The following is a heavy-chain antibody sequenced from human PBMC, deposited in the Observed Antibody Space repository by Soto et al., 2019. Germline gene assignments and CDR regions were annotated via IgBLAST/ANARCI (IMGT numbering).Heavy chain of an antibody. CDR3: ARDGSSWYVAYYYGMDV. Sequence: GGSLRLSCAASGFTFSSYSMNWVRQAPGKGLEWVSSISSSSSYIYYADSVKGRFTISRDNAKNSLYLQTNSLRAEDTAVYYCARDGSSWYVAYYYGMDVWGQGTTVTVSS. D-gene: IGHD6-13*01. CDR2: ISSSSSYI. J-gene: IGHJ6*02. V-gene: IGHV3-21*01. CDR1: GFTFSSYS.